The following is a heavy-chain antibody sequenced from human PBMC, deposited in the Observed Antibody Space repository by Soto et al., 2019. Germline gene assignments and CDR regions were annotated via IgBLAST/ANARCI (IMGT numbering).Heavy chain of an antibody. V-gene: IGHV4-34*01. CDR2: INHGGST. D-gene: IGHD2-2*02. CDR1: GGSFSDYY. J-gene: IGHJ6*03. CDR3: ARGSYCSGTSCYTYLYYYMAV. Sequence: SETLSLTCAVSGGSFSDYYWTWVRQPPGKGLEWIGEINHGGSTHYNPSLKSRVTISVDTSENQFSLKLSSVTAADTAVYYCARGSYCSGTSCYTYLYYYMAVWGKGTSVTVSS.